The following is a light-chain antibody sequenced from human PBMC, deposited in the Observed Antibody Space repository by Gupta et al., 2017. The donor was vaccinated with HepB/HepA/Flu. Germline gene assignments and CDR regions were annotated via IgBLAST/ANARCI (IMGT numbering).Light chain of an antibody. V-gene: IGKV3-11*01. Sequence: EIVLTQSPVTLSLSPGERATLSCRASQSISTYLAWYQQKPGQAPRLLIYDASKRATGIPARFSASASVTDFTLRMSSLEPEDTAVYYCLLRFNWGITFGQGTRLEFK. CDR3: LLRFNWGIT. CDR2: DAS. J-gene: IGKJ5*01. CDR1: QSISTY.